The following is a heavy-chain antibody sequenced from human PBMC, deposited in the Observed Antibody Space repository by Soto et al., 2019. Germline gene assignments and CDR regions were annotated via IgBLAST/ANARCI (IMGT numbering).Heavy chain of an antibody. Sequence: SETLSLNCTVSGGSISSVGTYSWGWIRQPPGKGLEWIGSIYSSGSTYYNPSLKRRVTISVDTSKNQFSLKLTSVAAADAAVYYCVEINSGWLHAFDIWGQGTMVTVSS. J-gene: IGHJ3*02. CDR2: IYSSGST. V-gene: IGHV4-39*01. CDR3: VEINSGWLHAFDI. D-gene: IGHD6-19*01. CDR1: GGSISSVGTYS.